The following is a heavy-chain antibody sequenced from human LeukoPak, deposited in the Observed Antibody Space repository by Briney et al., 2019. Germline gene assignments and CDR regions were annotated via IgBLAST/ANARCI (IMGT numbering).Heavy chain of an antibody. CDR1: GYYFNNHD. D-gene: IGHD3-22*01. V-gene: IGHV1-8*01. Sequence: ASVKVSCKASGYYFNNHDINWVRQATGQGLEWLGRMNPNSGNAAYPQKLQGRVTMTWDSSTNTAYLEVIALRSNDTAVYYCAKSSGDYFFDYWGQGTLVTVSS. CDR2: MNPNSGNA. J-gene: IGHJ4*02. CDR3: AKSSGDYFFDY.